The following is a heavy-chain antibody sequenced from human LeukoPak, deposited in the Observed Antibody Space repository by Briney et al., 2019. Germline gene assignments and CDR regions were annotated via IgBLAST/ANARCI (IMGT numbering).Heavy chain of an antibody. Sequence: GGSLRLSCAASGFTFSSYSMNWVRQAPGKGLEWVSSISSSSSYIYYAGSVKGRFTISRDNAKNSLYLQMNSLRAEDTAVYYCARARAVAGFDYWGQGTLVTVSS. CDR2: ISSSSSYI. J-gene: IGHJ4*02. CDR1: GFTFSSYS. CDR3: ARARAVAGFDY. V-gene: IGHV3-21*01. D-gene: IGHD6-19*01.